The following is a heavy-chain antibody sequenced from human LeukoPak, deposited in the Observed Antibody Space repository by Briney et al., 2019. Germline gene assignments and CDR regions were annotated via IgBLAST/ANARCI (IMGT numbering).Heavy chain of an antibody. V-gene: IGHV3-33*01. CDR1: GFTFSSYG. J-gene: IGHJ4*02. Sequence: GGSLRLSCAASGFTFSSYGMHWVRQAPGKGLEWVAVIWYDGSNKYYADSVKGRFTISRDSSKNTLYLQMNSLRAEDTAVYYCARDSGQVGYFDYWGQGTLVTVSS. CDR2: IWYDGSNK. CDR3: ARDSGQVGYFDY. D-gene: IGHD1-26*01.